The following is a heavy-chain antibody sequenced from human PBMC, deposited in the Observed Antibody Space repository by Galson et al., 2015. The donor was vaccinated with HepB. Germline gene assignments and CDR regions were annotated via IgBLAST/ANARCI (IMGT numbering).Heavy chain of an antibody. J-gene: IGHJ1*01. Sequence: SVKVSCKASGYTSTKYDIHWVRQAPGQGLEWMGMIDPTDGSTTFAQSFQGRITMTRDIYKTTIYMEMFNLGSEDTAVFYCARDDSSGLGALHHWGQGTLVIVSS. D-gene: IGHD6-25*01. V-gene: IGHV1-46*01. CDR3: ARDDSSGLGALHH. CDR1: GYTSTKYD. CDR2: IDPTDGST.